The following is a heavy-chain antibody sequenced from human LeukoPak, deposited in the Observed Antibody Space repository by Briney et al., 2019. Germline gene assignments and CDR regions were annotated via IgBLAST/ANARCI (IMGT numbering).Heavy chain of an antibody. J-gene: IGHJ4*02. CDR2: VNREETGR. D-gene: IGHD3-16*01. CDR1: GFNFEVYS. Sequence: GGSLRLPCLASGFNFEVYSLTCVRQAPGRGLEWEGNVNREETGRYYVDSVKGRFTTSRYNAKSSLYLQMNSLEDEDTAICDCVRFSFAEPDSDYWGRGTLVTVSS. CDR3: VRFSFAEPDSDY. V-gene: IGHV3-7*01.